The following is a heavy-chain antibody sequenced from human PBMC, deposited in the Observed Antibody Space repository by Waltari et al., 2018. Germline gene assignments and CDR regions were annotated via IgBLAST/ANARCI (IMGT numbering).Heavy chain of an antibody. CDR2: VSSSSAYL. V-gene: IGHV3-11*06. D-gene: IGHD3-22*01. Sequence: QVQLVESGGGLVKPGGSLRLSCAASGFTFTNYYMTWIRQAPGKGLDWISYVSSSSAYLNYADSVKGRFAISRDNAKNSLYLQMNSLRVDDTAVYYCVRAMLAGDYDSVAFPGYWGQGTLVTVSS. CDR3: VRAMLAGDYDSVAFPGY. J-gene: IGHJ4*02. CDR1: GFTFTNYY.